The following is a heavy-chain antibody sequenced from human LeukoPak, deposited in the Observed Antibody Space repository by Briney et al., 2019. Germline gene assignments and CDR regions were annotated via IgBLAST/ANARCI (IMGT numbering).Heavy chain of an antibody. J-gene: IGHJ4*02. D-gene: IGHD2-15*01. CDR3: AKSGRRGYCSGGSRCSGNYFDY. CDR2: ISGSGGST. Sequence: QPGGSLRLSCAASGLTFSSYAMSWVRQAPGKGLEWVSAISGSGGSTYYADSVKGRFTISRDNSKNTLYLQMNSLRAEDTAVYYCAKSGRRGYCSGGSRCSGNYFDYWGQGTLVTVSS. V-gene: IGHV3-23*01. CDR1: GLTFSSYA.